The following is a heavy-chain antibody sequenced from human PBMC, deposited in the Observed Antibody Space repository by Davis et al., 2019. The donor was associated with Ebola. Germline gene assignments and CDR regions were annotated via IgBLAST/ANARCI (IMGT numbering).Heavy chain of an antibody. CDR3: ARDPRSNSGSYYFAFDI. V-gene: IGHV1-2*02. CDR1: GNPFGGYY. CDR2: ISPNSGAT. J-gene: IGHJ3*02. D-gene: IGHD1-26*01. Sequence: ASVKVSCKTSGNPFGGYYLHWVRQAPGQGLEWMGWISPNSGATIYAQRFQGRVTMTRDTSINTAYMELRRLRSDDTAVYYCARDPRSNSGSYYFAFDIWGQGTMVTVSS.